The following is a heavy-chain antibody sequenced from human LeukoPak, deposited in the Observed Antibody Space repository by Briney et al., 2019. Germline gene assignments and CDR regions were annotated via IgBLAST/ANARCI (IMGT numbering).Heavy chain of an antibody. Sequence: GGSLRLSCAASGFTFSSYWMSWVRQAPGKGLEWVANIKHDGSEKYYVDSVRGRFTISRDNAKNSLYLQMNCLRAEDTAVYYCARAYYDFWSGSRGYWGQGTLVTVSS. CDR3: ARAYYDFWSGSRGY. J-gene: IGHJ4*02. CDR2: IKHDGSEK. CDR1: GFTFSSYW. V-gene: IGHV3-7*01. D-gene: IGHD3-3*01.